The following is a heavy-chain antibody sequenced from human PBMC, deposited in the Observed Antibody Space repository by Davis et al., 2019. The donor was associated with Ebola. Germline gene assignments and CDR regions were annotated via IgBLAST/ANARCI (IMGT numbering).Heavy chain of an antibody. CDR3: ASPGGLNDYGDYVDY. V-gene: IGHV4-39*07. CDR2: INHSGST. J-gene: IGHJ4*02. D-gene: IGHD4-17*01. CDR1: GGSVSSGSYY. Sequence: PSETLSLTCTVSGGSVSSGSYYWSWIRQPPGKGLEWIGEINHSGSTNYNPSLKSRVTISVDTSKNQFSLKLSSVTAADTAVYYCASPGGLNDYGDYVDYWGQGTLVTVSS.